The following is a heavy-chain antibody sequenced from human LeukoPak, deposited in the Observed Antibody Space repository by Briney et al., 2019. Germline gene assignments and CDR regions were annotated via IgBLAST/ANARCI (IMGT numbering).Heavy chain of an antibody. CDR3: AKEGDVDTGSLDY. D-gene: IGHD5-18*01. J-gene: IGHJ4*02. CDR1: GFTFNSYA. V-gene: IGHV3-30*02. CDR2: IRYDGSNK. Sequence: PGGSLRLSCAASGFTFNSYAMSWVRQAPGKGLEWVAFIRYDGSNKYYADSVKGRFTISRDNSKNTLYLQMNSLRAEDTAVYYCAKEGDVDTGSLDYWGQGTLVTVSS.